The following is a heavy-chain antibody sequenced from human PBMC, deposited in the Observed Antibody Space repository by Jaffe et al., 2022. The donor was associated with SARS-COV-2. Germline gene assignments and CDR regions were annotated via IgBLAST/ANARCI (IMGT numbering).Heavy chain of an antibody. CDR3: ARIQGMGEPY. V-gene: IGHV3-23*01. CDR1: GFTFSSHA. D-gene: IGHD3-16*01. Sequence: EVQLLESGGGLVQPGGSLRLSCAASGFTFSSHAMSWVRQAPGKGLEWVSGISSSGGSTYYADSVKGRFTISRDNSKNTLYVQMNSLRAEDTAVYYCARIQGMGEPYWGQGTTVTVSS. J-gene: IGHJ6*02. CDR2: ISSSGGST.